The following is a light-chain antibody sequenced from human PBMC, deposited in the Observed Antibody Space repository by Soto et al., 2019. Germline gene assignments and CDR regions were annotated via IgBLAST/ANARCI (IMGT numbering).Light chain of an antibody. J-gene: IGLJ2*01. Sequence: NFILTQPHSVSESPGKTVTISCTRSSGGIASSYVQWYQQRPGSAPTTVIYENNQRLSGVPDRFSGSIDSSSNSASLTISGLRTEDEADYYCQSHDGINVIFGGGTKLTVL. V-gene: IGLV6-57*04. CDR3: QSHDGINVI. CDR1: SGGIASSY. CDR2: ENN.